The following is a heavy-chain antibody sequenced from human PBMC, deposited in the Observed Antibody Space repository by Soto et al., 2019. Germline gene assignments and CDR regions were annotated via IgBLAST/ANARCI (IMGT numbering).Heavy chain of an antibody. CDR2: IKEDGSEK. D-gene: IGHD3-16*01. Sequence: EVQLVESGGGLVQPGGSLRLSCAASGFIFSNYWMSWVHQAPGKGLEWVANIKEDGSEKYYVDSVKGRFTISRDNAKNSLYLQMNSLRVEDTAVYYCVRVGRLGGYWGQGTLVTVSS. V-gene: IGHV3-7*03. CDR1: GFIFSNYW. J-gene: IGHJ4*02. CDR3: VRVGRLGGY.